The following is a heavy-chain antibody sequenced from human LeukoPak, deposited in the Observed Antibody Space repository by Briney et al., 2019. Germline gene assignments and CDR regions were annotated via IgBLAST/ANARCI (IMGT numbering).Heavy chain of an antibody. D-gene: IGHD3-22*01. CDR3: ARTLRITMIVVAPDAFDI. J-gene: IGHJ3*02. CDR1: GGTFSSYA. V-gene: IGHV1-69*05. Sequence: SVRVSCKASGGTFSSYAISWVRQAPGQGLEWMGRIIPIFGTANYAQKFQGRVTITTDESTSTAYMELSSLRSEDTAVYYCARTLRITMIVVAPDAFDIWGQGTMVTVSS. CDR2: IIPIFGTA.